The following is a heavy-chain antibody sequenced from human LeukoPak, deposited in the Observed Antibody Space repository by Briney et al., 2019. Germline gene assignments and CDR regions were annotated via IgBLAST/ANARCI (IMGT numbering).Heavy chain of an antibody. CDR2: ISYDGSNK. J-gene: IGHJ4*02. V-gene: IGHV3-30*03. CDR1: GFTFSSYG. D-gene: IGHD6-13*01. CDR3: AREWGYSSSWAFDY. Sequence: PGGSLRLSCAASGFTFSSYGMHWVRQAPGKGLEWVAVISYDGSNKYYADSVKGRFTISRDNSKNTLYLQMNSLRAEDTAVYYCAREWGYSSSWAFDYWGQGTLVTVSS.